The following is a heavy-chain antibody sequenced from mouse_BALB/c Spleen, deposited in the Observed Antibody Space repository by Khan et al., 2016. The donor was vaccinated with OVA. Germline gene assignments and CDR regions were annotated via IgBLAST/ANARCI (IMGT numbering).Heavy chain of an antibody. D-gene: IGHD2-14*01. Sequence: MQLEESGPDLVKPGASVKISCKASGYSFTVYYMSWVKQSHGKSPEWIGRVNPNNGNTNYNQKFKDKAILTVDKSSNTAYMELRSLTSEDSAVYYCARGYDFFANWGQGTLVTVSA. CDR3: ARGYDFFAN. CDR2: VNPNNGNT. J-gene: IGHJ3*01. V-gene: IGHV1-26*01. CDR1: GYSFTVYY.